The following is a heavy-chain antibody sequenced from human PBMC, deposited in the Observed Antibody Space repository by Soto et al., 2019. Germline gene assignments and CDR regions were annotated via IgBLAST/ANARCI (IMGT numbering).Heavy chain of an antibody. J-gene: IGHJ4*02. D-gene: IGHD3-3*01. CDR1: GLSLSTSGVG. Sequence: QITLKESGPTLVKPTQTLTLTCTLSGLSLSTSGVGVGWIRQPPGKALEWLALIYWDDDKRYSPSLKSRLTITKDTSKNQVVLTLTNIDPVDTATYYCAHRSLLFLEWLSSFTGDFDYWGQGTLVTVSS. V-gene: IGHV2-5*02. CDR3: AHRSLLFLEWLSSFTGDFDY. CDR2: IYWDDDK.